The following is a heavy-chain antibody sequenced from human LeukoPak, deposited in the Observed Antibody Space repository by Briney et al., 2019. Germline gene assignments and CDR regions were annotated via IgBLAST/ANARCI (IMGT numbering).Heavy chain of an antibody. Sequence: PGGSLRLSCATSGFTVSSNYMSWVRQAPGKGLEWVSVIYSGGSTYYADSVKGRFTISRDNSKNTLYLQMNSLRAEDTAVYYCAKVMLPGVIIDYWGQGTLVTVSS. CDR2: IYSGGST. CDR1: GFTVSSNY. V-gene: IGHV3-66*01. J-gene: IGHJ4*02. D-gene: IGHD3-10*01. CDR3: AKVMLPGVIIDY.